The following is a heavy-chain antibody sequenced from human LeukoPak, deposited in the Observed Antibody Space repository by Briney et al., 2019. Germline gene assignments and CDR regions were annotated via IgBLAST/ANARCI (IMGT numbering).Heavy chain of an antibody. CDR1: GGSFSSYY. V-gene: IGHV4-59*08. D-gene: IGHD3-10*01. Sequence: SETLSLTCAVYGGSFSSYYWSWIRQPPGKGLEWIGYIYYSGSTNYNPSLKSRVTISVDTSKNQFSLKLSSVTAADTAMYYCARNRYYYGSGNYGVPNWFDPWGQGTLVTVSS. J-gene: IGHJ5*02. CDR3: ARNRYYYGSGNYGVPNWFDP. CDR2: IYYSGST.